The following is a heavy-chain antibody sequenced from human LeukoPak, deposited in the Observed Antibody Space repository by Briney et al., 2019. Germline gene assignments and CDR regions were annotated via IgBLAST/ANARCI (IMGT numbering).Heavy chain of an antibody. V-gene: IGHV3-23*01. CDR3: AKAEYGTTYFDY. CDR1: GFTFNSYA. CDR2: ISGRGDTT. J-gene: IGHJ4*02. D-gene: IGHD2/OR15-2a*01. Sequence: GGSLRLSCAASGFTFNSYAMSWVRQAAGKGLEWVSAISGRGDTTYYADSVKGRFTISRDNSKNTLFLQMNSLRAEDTAVYYCAKAEYGTTYFDYWGQGTLVTVSS.